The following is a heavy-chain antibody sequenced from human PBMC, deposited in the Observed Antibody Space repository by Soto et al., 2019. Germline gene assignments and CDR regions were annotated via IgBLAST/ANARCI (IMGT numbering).Heavy chain of an antibody. D-gene: IGHD3-22*01. CDR2: FANNAENYAA. V-gene: IGHV3-73*01. Sequence: PGGSLRLSCAASGFPSRPTQWNGFPRASGKGRNGFARFANNAENYAATYAASVKGRFTLSRDESKNTLYLQMNSLRAEDTAVYYCARDPALYYYDSSGHPGDGWFDPWGQGTLVTVSS. CDR3: ARDPALYYYDSSGHPGDGWFDP. CDR1: GFPSRPT. J-gene: IGHJ5*02.